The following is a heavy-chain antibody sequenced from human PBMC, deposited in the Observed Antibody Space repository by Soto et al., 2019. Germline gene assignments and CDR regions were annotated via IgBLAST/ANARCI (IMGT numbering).Heavy chain of an antibody. V-gene: IGHV3-48*02. CDR3: ARVGDILTVYYDLDY. CDR1: GFTFSSYS. J-gene: IGHJ4*02. D-gene: IGHD3-9*01. CDR2: ISSSSSTI. Sequence: GGSLRLSCAASGFTFSSYSMNWVRQAPGKGLEWVSYISSSSSTIYYADSVKGRFTISRDNAKNSLYLQMNSLRDEDTAVYYCARVGDILTVYYDLDYWGQGTLVTVSS.